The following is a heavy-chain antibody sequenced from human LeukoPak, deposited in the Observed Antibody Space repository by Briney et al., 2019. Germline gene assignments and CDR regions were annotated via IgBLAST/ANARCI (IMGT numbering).Heavy chain of an antibody. D-gene: IGHD1-1*01. CDR2: IYYSGST. CDR1: GGSISSYY. Sequence: PSETLSLTCTVSGGSISSYYWSWIRQPPGKGLEWIGYIYYSGSTNYNPSLKSRVTISVDTSKNQFSLKLSSVTAADTAAYYCARVTELEDAFDIWGQGTMVTVSS. V-gene: IGHV4-59*01. J-gene: IGHJ3*02. CDR3: ARVTELEDAFDI.